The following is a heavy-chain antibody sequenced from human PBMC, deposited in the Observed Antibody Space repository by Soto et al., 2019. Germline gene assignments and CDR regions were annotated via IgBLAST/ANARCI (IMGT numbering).Heavy chain of an antibody. CDR2: IYNRGGT. J-gene: IGHJ4*02. Sequence: SGTLYLACVVSGGSINRGDFFWNWIRQHPERGLEWIGYIYNRGGTFYNPSLENRLTISMDNSKNLCSLQLTSMTAADTAVYYCATSPKGSFGPTVFDSWGQGVLVTVSS. D-gene: IGHD4-17*01. CDR3: ATSPKGSFGPTVFDS. CDR1: GGSINRGDFF. V-gene: IGHV4-31*11.